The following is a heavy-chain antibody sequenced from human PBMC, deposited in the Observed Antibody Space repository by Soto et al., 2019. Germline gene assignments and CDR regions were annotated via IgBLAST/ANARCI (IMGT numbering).Heavy chain of an antibody. D-gene: IGHD1-20*01. CDR3: AREVTDKITGTTDYYFDY. J-gene: IGHJ4*02. Sequence: PSETLSLACTVSGGSISSGDYYWSWIRQPPGKGLEWIGYIYYSGSTYYNPSLKSRVTISVDTSKNQFSLKLSSVTAADTAVYYCAREVTDKITGTTDYYFDYWGQGTLVTVSS. CDR1: GGSISSGDYY. V-gene: IGHV4-30-4*01. CDR2: IYYSGST.